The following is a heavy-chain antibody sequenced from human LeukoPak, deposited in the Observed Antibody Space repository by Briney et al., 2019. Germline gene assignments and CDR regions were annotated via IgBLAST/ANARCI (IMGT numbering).Heavy chain of an antibody. Sequence: ALVKVSCKASGYTFTSYDINWVRQATGQGLEWMGWMNPNSGNTGYAQKFQGRVTMTRNTSISTAYMELSSLRSEDTAVYYCARDGILGAELSVAFDIWGQGTMVTVSS. J-gene: IGHJ3*02. CDR1: GYTFTSYD. D-gene: IGHD1-26*01. CDR3: ARDGILGAELSVAFDI. CDR2: MNPNSGNT. V-gene: IGHV1-8*01.